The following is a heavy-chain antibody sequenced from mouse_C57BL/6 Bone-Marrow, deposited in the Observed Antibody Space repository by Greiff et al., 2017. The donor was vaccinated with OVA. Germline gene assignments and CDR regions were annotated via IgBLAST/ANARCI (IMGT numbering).Heavy chain of an antibody. Sequence: EVQRVESGGGLVQPKGSLKLSCAASGFTFNTYAMHWVRQAPGKGLEWVARIRSKSSNYATYYADTVKDRFTISRDDSKSMLYLQMNNLKNEDTAMYYCVRDSYCNERGYFDVWGTGTTVTVSS. CDR3: VRDSYCNERGYFDV. V-gene: IGHV10-3*01. J-gene: IGHJ1*03. CDR2: IRSKSSNYAT. D-gene: IGHD2-10*01. CDR1: GFTFNTYA.